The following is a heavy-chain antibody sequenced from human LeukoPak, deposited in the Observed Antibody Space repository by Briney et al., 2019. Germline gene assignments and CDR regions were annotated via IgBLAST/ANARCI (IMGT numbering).Heavy chain of an antibody. CDR3: AREPGGTMVRGVFDY. J-gene: IGHJ4*02. V-gene: IGHV4-34*01. Sequence: RASETLSLTCAVYGGSFSGYYWSWIRQPPGKGLEWIGEINHSGSTNYNPSLKSRVTISVDTSKNQFSLKLSSVTAADTAVYYCAREPGGTMVRGVFDYWGQGTLVTVSS. CDR2: INHSGST. D-gene: IGHD3-10*01. CDR1: GGSFSGYY.